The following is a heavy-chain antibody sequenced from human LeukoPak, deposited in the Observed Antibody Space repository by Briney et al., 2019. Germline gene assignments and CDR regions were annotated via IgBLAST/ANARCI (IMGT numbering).Heavy chain of an antibody. Sequence: SETLSLTCTVSGGSISSSSYYWGWIRQPPGKGLEWIGSIYYSGSTYYNPSLKSRVTISVDTSKNQFSLKLSSVTAADTAVYYCASLYSSGWYRVDYWGQGTLVTVSS. CDR1: GGSISSSSYY. CDR2: IYYSGST. J-gene: IGHJ4*02. D-gene: IGHD6-19*01. CDR3: ASLYSSGWYRVDY. V-gene: IGHV4-39*01.